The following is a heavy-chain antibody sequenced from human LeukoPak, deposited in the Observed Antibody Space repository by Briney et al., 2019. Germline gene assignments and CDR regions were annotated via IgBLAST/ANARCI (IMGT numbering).Heavy chain of an antibody. Sequence: SETLSLTCAVYGGSFSRYYWSWIRQPPGKGLEWIGEINHSGSTNYNPSLKSRVTISVDTSKNQFSLKLSSVTAADTAVYYCARKGDGHDYVWGSYRYRFDYWGQGTLVTVSS. D-gene: IGHD3-16*02. CDR1: GGSFSRYY. CDR3: ARKGDGHDYVWGSYRYRFDY. V-gene: IGHV4-34*01. CDR2: INHSGST. J-gene: IGHJ4*02.